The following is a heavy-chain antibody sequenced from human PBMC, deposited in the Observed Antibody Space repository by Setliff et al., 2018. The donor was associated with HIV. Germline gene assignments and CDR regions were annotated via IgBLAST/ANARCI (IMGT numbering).Heavy chain of an antibody. D-gene: IGHD1-26*01. J-gene: IGHJ4*02. CDR2: IKEDGSET. CDR1: GFTFSSSG. V-gene: IGHV3-7*01. Sequence: LKISCAASGFTFSSSGMHWVRQAPGKGLEWVANIKEDGSETFYVDSVKGRFTMSRDNAKNLVYLEMNSLKVEDTAVYYCARDATRGGDFDFWGQGTLVTVSS. CDR3: ARDATRGGDFDF.